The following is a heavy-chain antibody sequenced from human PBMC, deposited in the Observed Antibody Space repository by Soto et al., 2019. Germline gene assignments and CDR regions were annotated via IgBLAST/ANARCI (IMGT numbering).Heavy chain of an antibody. CDR1: GGSISSSSYY. CDR3: ARQQSYYDCSGYYSSFDY. Sequence: QLQLQESGPGLVKPSETLSLTCTVSGGSISSSSYYWGWIRQPPGKGLEWIGSIYYSGSTYYNLSLKSRVTISVDTSKNQFPLKLSSVTAADTAVYYCARQQSYYDCSGYYSSFDYWGQGTLVTVSS. CDR2: IYYSGST. D-gene: IGHD3-22*01. V-gene: IGHV4-39*01. J-gene: IGHJ4*02.